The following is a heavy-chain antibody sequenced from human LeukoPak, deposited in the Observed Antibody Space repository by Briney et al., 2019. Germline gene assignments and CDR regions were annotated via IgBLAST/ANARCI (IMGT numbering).Heavy chain of an antibody. D-gene: IGHD5-24*01. J-gene: IGHJ4*02. CDR1: GFTVSSNY. Sequence: GGSLRLSCAASGFTVSSNYMSWVRQAPGKGLEWVSVIYSGGSTYYADSVKGRFTISRDNSKNTLYLQMNSLRAEDTAVYYCARDSRRDGYNRNYWGQGTLVTVSS. CDR2: IYSGGST. V-gene: IGHV3-66*01. CDR3: ARDSRRDGYNRNY.